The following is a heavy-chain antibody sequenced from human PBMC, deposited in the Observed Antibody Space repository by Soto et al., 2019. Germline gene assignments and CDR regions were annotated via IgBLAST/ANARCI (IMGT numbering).Heavy chain of an antibody. Sequence: QVQLVQSGAEVKKPGASVKVSCKASGYTFTGYYMHWVRQAPGQGLEWMGWINPNSGGTNYAQKFQGWVTMTRDTSISTAYMELSRLRSDDTAVSYCATDLCSGGSCYFDYWGQGTLVTVSS. CDR1: GYTFTGYY. D-gene: IGHD2-15*01. CDR2: INPNSGGT. J-gene: IGHJ4*02. CDR3: ATDLCSGGSCYFDY. V-gene: IGHV1-2*04.